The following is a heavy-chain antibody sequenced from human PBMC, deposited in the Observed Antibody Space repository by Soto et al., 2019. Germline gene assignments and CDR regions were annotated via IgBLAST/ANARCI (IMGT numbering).Heavy chain of an antibody. Sequence: EVQLVESGGGLVQPGGSLRLSCAVSGFTFTTYWMTWVRQAPGKGLEWVANIKEDGTEKNYLDSGGGRFSISRDNAKNTLFLQMNSLRAEDSDIYYCARAGSENEYWGQGTLVTVSS. V-gene: IGHV3-7*05. CDR1: GFTFTTYW. J-gene: IGHJ4*02. D-gene: IGHD3-10*01. CDR2: IKEDGTEK. CDR3: ARAGSENEY.